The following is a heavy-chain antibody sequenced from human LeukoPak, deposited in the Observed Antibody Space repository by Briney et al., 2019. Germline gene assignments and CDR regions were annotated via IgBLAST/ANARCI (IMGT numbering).Heavy chain of an antibody. J-gene: IGHJ4*02. CDR3: ARDSPYYYDSSGYSLDYFDY. D-gene: IGHD3-22*01. V-gene: IGHV3-30-3*01. CDR1: GFTFSSYA. CDR2: ISYDGSNK. Sequence: PGRSLRLSCAASGFTFSSYAMHWVRQAPGKGLEWVAVISYDGSNKYYADSVKGRFTISRDNSKNTLYLQMNSLRAEDTAVYYCARDSPYYYDSSGYSLDYFDYWGQGTLVTVSS.